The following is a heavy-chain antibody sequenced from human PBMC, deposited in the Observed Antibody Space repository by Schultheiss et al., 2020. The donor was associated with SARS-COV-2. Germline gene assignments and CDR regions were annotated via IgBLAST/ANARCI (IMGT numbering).Heavy chain of an antibody. CDR3: ARDRGIAVAGTIWYFDL. CDR1: GGSISSGYY. V-gene: IGHV4-38-2*02. D-gene: IGHD6-19*01. J-gene: IGHJ2*01. CDR2: IYHSGST. Sequence: SETLSLTCTVSGGSISSGYYWGWIRQPPGKGLEWIGSIYHSGSTYYNPSLKSRVTISVDTSKNQFSLKLSSVTAADTAVYYCARDRGIAVAGTIWYFDLWGRGTLVTVSS.